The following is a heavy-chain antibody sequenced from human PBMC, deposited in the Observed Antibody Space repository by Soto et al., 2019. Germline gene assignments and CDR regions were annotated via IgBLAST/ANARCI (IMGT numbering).Heavy chain of an antibody. D-gene: IGHD6-13*01. CDR3: ARPRDSSSWYSWFDP. CDR2: IIPIFGTA. J-gene: IGHJ5*02. CDR1: GGRFSSYA. Sequence: GASVKVSCKASGGRFSSYAISWVRQAPGQGLEWMGGIIPIFGTANYAQKFQGRVTITADESTSTAYMELSSLRSEDTAVYYCARPRDSSSWYSWFDPWGQGTLGTGSS. V-gene: IGHV1-69*13.